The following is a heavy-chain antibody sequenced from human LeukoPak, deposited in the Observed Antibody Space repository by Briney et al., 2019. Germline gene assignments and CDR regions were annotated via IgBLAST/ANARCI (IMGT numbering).Heavy chain of an antibody. D-gene: IGHD2-2*01. J-gene: IGHJ4*02. V-gene: IGHV1-18*01. CDR1: GYTFTSYG. CDR2: ISAYNGNT. CDR3: ARANPNEVPAATGDY. Sequence: ASVKVSCKASGYTFTSYGISWVRQAPGQGLEWMGWISAYNGNTNYAQKLQGRVTMTTDTSTSTAYMELRSLRSDDTAVYYCARANPNEVPAATGDYWGQGTLVAVSS.